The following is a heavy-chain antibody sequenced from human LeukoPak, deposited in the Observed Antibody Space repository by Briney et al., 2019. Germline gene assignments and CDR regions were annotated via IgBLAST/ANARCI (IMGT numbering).Heavy chain of an antibody. CDR2: IYTSGST. Sequence: PSETLSLTCTVSGGSISSGSYYWSWIRQPAGKGLEWIGRIYTSGSTNYNPSLKSRVTISVDTSKNQFSLKLSSVTAADTAVYYCARTYYDILTGESDYYFDYWGQGTLVTVSS. J-gene: IGHJ4*02. V-gene: IGHV4-61*02. D-gene: IGHD3-9*01. CDR1: GGSISSGSYY. CDR3: ARTYYDILTGESDYYFDY.